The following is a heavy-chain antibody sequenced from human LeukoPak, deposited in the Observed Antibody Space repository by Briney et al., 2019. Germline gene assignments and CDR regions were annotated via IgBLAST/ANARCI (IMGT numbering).Heavy chain of an antibody. D-gene: IGHD3-10*01. CDR3: ARGGFARSNYYGSGSYYHFLDY. Sequence: SETLSLTCAVYGGSFSGYYWSWIRQPPGKGLEWLGEINHSGSTNYNPSLKSRVTISVDTSKNQFSLKLSSVTAADTAVYYCARGGFARSNYYGSGSYYHFLDYWGQGTLVTVSS. CDR1: GGSFSGYY. CDR2: INHSGST. V-gene: IGHV4-34*01. J-gene: IGHJ4*02.